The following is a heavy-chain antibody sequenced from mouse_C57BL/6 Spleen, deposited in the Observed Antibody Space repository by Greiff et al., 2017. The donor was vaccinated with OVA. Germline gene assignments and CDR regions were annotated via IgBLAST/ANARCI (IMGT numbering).Heavy chain of an antibody. Sequence: VQLQQPGAELVRPGSSVKLSCKASGYTFTSYWMHWVKQRPIQGLEWIGNIDPSDSETHYNQKFKDKATLTVDKSSSTAYMQRSSLTSEDSAVYYCARRGEYDYDSFAYWGQGTLVTVSA. D-gene: IGHD2-4*01. J-gene: IGHJ3*01. CDR1: GYTFTSYW. CDR2: IDPSDSET. CDR3: ARRGEYDYDSFAY. V-gene: IGHV1-52*01.